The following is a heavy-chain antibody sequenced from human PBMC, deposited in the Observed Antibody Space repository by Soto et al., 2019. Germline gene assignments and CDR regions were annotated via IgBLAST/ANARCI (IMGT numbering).Heavy chain of an antibody. CDR1: GGSISSSSYY. CDR2: IYYSGST. V-gene: IGHV4-39*01. Sequence: PSETLCLTCTVSGGSISSSSYYWGWIRQPPGKGLEWIGSIYYSGSTYYNPYPKSRVTISVDTSKNQFSLKLSSVTAAETAVYYSARHRAYCGGECYTSWFDTWGQGPMVTV. D-gene: IGHD2-21*01. CDR3: ARHRAYCGGECYTSWFDT. J-gene: IGHJ5*02.